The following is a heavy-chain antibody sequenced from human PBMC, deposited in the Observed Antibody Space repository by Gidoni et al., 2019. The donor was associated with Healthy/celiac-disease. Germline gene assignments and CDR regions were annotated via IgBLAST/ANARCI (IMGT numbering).Heavy chain of an antibody. CDR2: IYHSGST. V-gene: IGHV4-4*02. CDR3: ARAPAVAGLEFDY. CDR1: GGSHSSSNW. D-gene: IGHD6-19*01. Sequence: QVQLQESGPGLVKPSGTLSLTCAVSGGSHSSSNWWSWVRQPPGKGLEWIVEIYHSGSTNYHPSLKSRVTISVDKSKNQFSLKLSSVTAADTAVYYCARAPAVAGLEFDYWGQGTLVTVSS. J-gene: IGHJ4*02.